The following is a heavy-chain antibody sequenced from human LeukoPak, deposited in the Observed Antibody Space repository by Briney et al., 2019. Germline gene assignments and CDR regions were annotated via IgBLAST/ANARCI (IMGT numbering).Heavy chain of an antibody. CDR1: GYTFTSYY. J-gene: IGHJ5*02. CDR2: INPSGGST. D-gene: IGHD6-19*01. Sequence: ASVKVSCKASGYTFTSYYMHWVRQAPGQGLEWMGIINPSGGSTSYAQKFQGRVTMTRDTSTSTAYMELSRLRSDDTAVYYCARAVAYSSGWANWFDPWGQGTLVTVSS. CDR3: ARAVAYSSGWANWFDP. V-gene: IGHV1-46*01.